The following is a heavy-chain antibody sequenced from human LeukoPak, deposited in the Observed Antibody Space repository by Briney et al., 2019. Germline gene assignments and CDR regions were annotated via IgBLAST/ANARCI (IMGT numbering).Heavy chain of an antibody. CDR3: ARFVVVVVAARGWFDP. CDR1: GYTFTSYG. Sequence: VASVKVSCKASGYTFTSYGISWVRQAPGQGLEWMGWISAYNGNTNYAQKLQGRVTMTTDTSTSTAYMELRSLRSDDTAVYYCARFVVVVVAARGWFDPWGQGTLVTVSS. J-gene: IGHJ5*02. CDR2: ISAYNGNT. V-gene: IGHV1-18*01. D-gene: IGHD2-15*01.